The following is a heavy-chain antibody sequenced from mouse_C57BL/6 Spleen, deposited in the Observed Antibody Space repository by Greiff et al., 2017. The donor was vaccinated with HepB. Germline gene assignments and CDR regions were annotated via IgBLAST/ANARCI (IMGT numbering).Heavy chain of an antibody. V-gene: IGHV5-9-1*02. CDR1: GFTFSSYA. CDR2: ISSGGDYI. J-gene: IGHJ4*01. Sequence: EVQLQESGEGLVKPGGSLKLSCAASGFTFSSYAMSWVRQTPEKRLEWVAYISSGGDYIYYADTVKGRFTISRDNARNTLYLQMSSLKSEDTAMYYCTRGGSHDYDDAMDYWGQGTSVTVSS. CDR3: TRGGSHDYDDAMDY. D-gene: IGHD2-4*01.